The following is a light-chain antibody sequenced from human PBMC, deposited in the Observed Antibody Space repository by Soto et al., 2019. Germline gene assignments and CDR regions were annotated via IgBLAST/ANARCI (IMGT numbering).Light chain of an antibody. CDR1: QSIRST. CDR2: GPS. J-gene: IGKJ2*02. Sequence: EIVMTQSPATLSVSPGESVTLSCRASQSIRSTVAWYQQIPGQAPRLLIYGPSTRVTGIPVRFSGSGSGTEFTLTISSLQSEDFALYWLRGTFGPGTKLEIK. CDR3: RGT. V-gene: IGKV3-15*01.